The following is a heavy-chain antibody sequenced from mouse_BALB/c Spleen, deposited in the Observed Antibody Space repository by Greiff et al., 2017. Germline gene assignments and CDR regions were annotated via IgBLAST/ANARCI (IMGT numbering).Heavy chain of an antibody. D-gene: IGHD1-2*01. V-gene: IGHV1S81*02. Sequence: VQLQQPGAELVKPGASVKLSCKASGYTFTSYYMYWVKQRPGQGLEWIGGINPSNGGTNFNEKFKSKATLTVDKSSSTAYMQLSSLTSEDSAVYYCLTTAPYAMDYWGQGTSVTVSS. CDR3: LTTAPYAMDY. CDR1: GYTFTSYY. J-gene: IGHJ4*01. CDR2: INPSNGGT.